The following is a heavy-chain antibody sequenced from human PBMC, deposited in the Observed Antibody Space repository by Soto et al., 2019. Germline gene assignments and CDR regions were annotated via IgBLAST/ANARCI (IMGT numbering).Heavy chain of an antibody. CDR2: IYYSGST. Sequence: QLQLQESGPGLVKPSETLSLTCTVSGGSISSSSYYWGWIRQPPGKGLEWIGSIYYSGSTYYNPSLKSRVTISVDTSKNQFSLKLSSVTAADTAVYYCHYRALLNYYYYGMDVWGQGTTVTVSS. CDR3: HYRALLNYYYYGMDV. CDR1: GGSISSSSYY. D-gene: IGHD3-10*01. V-gene: IGHV4-39*01. J-gene: IGHJ6*02.